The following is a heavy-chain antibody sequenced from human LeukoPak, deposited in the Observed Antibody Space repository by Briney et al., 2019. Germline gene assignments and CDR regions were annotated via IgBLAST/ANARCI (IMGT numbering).Heavy chain of an antibody. CDR2: INACNGNT. Sequence: ASVKVSCKASGYAFTSYAMHWVRQAPGQRLEGRGWINACNGNTKYSQKFQGRVTITRDTSPSTAYMELSSLRSEDTAVYYCARDLGSLRYFDWLLYGNWFDPWGQGTLVTVSS. J-gene: IGHJ5*02. CDR3: ARDLGSLRYFDWLLYGNWFDP. D-gene: IGHD3-9*01. CDR1: GYAFTSYA. V-gene: IGHV1-3*01.